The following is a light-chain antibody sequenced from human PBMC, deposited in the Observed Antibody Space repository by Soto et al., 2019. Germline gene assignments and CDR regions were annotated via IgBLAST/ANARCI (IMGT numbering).Light chain of an antibody. J-gene: IGLJ2*01. V-gene: IGLV2-8*01. CDR3: SSYAGSNNVV. CDR2: EVS. CDR1: SSDVGGYNY. Sequence: QSALTQPASVSGSPGQSITISCSGTSSDVGGYNYVSWYQQHPGKAPKLMIYEVSKRPSGGPDRFSGSKSGNTASLTVSGLQAEDEADYYCSSYAGSNNVVFGGGTKLTVL.